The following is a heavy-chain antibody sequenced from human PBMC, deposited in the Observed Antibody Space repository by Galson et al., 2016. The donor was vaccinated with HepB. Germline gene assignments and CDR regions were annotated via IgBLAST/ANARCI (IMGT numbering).Heavy chain of an antibody. D-gene: IGHD3-3*01. CDR1: GYTFTSYG. CDR2: ISAYNGNT. J-gene: IGHJ2*01. V-gene: IGHV1-18*01. CDR3: ARDGLRFLEWLSPHLYFDL. Sequence: SVKVSCKASGYTFTSYGISWVRQAPGQGLEWMGWISAYNGNTNYAQKLQGRVTMTTDTSTSTAYMELRSLKSDDTAVYYCARDGLRFLEWLSPHLYFDLWGRGTLVTVSS.